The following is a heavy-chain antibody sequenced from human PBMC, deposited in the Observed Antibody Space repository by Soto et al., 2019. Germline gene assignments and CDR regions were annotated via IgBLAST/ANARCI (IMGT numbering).Heavy chain of an antibody. CDR3: ARDHGIVVVVAGHDAFDF. CDR1: GFTFSSYA. J-gene: IGHJ3*01. V-gene: IGHV3-30-3*01. CDR2: ISYDGSNK. Sequence: QVQLVESGGGVVQPGRSLRLSCAASGFTFSSYAMHWVRQAPGKGLEWVAVISYDGSNKYYADSVKGRFTNPRDNTKNPLYLQMNSLRAEYTAVYYCARDHGIVVVVAGHDAFDFWGQGTMVTVSS. D-gene: IGHD2-15*01.